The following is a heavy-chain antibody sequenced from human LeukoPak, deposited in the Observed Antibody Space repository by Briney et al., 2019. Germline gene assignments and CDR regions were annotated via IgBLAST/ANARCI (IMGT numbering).Heavy chain of an antibody. D-gene: IGHD6-13*01. CDR3: ARDKRGIAAAGRSGWSDP. Sequence: ASVKVSCKASGYTFTGYYMHWVRQAPGQGLEWMGWINPNSGGTNYAQKFQGRVTMTRDTSISTAYMELSRLRSDDPAVYSCARDKRGIAAAGRSGWSDPSGQGTLVTVSS. V-gene: IGHV1-2*02. CDR2: INPNSGGT. CDR1: GYTFTGYY. J-gene: IGHJ5*02.